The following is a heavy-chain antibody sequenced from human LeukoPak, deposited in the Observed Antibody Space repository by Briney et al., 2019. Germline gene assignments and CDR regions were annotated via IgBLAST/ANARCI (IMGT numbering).Heavy chain of an antibody. CDR2: INTDESIT. CDR1: GFTFSDYW. CDR3: ARDRGPRTGFMVREAYDY. Sequence: GGSLRVSCAASGFTFSDYWIHWVRQAPGKGLVWVSRINTDESITNYADSVRGRFSISRDNAKNTLYLQMSSLRAEDTAVYYCARDRGPRTGFMVREAYDYWGQGTLVTVSS. V-gene: IGHV3-74*01. D-gene: IGHD3-10*01. J-gene: IGHJ4*02.